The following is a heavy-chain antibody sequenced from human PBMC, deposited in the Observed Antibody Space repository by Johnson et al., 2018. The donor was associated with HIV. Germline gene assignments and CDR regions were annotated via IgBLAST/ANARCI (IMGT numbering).Heavy chain of an antibody. CDR2: ISYDGSNK. D-gene: IGHD2-2*01. V-gene: IGHV3-30*04. CDR1: GFTFSNYP. CDR3: VRDRGTMLLDGAFDI. J-gene: IGHJ3*02. Sequence: QVQLVESGGGVVQPGRSLRLSCAASGFTFSNYPMHWVRQAPDKGLEWVAVISYDGSNKYYADSVKGRFTISRDNSKNTLYLEMNTLRAEDTAVYYCVRDRGTMLLDGAFDIWGQGTVVTVSS.